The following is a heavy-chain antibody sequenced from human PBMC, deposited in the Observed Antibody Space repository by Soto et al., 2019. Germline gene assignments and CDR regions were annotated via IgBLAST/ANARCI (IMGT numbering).Heavy chain of an antibody. CDR1: GFTFSSYG. V-gene: IGHV3-33*08. CDR2: IWHDGNNK. J-gene: IGHJ6*02. CDR3: ASDLVGASDSYGLDV. D-gene: IGHD1-26*01. Sequence: PGGSLRLSCAASGFTFSSYGMHWVRQAPGKGLEWVAIIWHDGNNKYYADSVRGRFIISRDNSKNRLYLKMNSLRAEDTAVYYCASDLVGASDSYGLDVWGQGATVTVSS.